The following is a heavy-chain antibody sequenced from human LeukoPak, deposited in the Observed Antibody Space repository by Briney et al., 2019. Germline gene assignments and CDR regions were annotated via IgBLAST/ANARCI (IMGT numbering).Heavy chain of an antibody. D-gene: IGHD3-22*01. J-gene: IGHJ4*02. CDR2: IYSGGST. CDR3: ARGPHYYDSSGYLYFDY. Sequence: PGGPLRLSCAASGFTVSSNYMSWVRQAPGKGLEWVSVIYSGGSTYYADSVKGRFTISRDNSKNTLYLQMNSLRAEDTAVYYCARGPHYYDSSGYLYFDYWGQGTLVTVSS. V-gene: IGHV3-53*01. CDR1: GFTVSSNY.